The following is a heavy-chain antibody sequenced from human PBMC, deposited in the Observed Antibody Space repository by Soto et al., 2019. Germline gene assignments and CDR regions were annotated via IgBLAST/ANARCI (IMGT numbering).Heavy chain of an antibody. Sequence: QLQLQESGSGLVKPSQTLSLTCAVSGGSISSGGYSWSWIRQPPGKGLEWIGYIYHSGSTYYNPSLKNRVTISVDRSKNQFSLKLSSVTAADTAVYYCARAKVEGYSLDGFGRFDYWGQGTLVTVSS. D-gene: IGHD5-18*01. CDR1: GGSISSGGYS. CDR2: IYHSGST. J-gene: IGHJ4*02. V-gene: IGHV4-30-2*01. CDR3: ARAKVEGYSLDGFGRFDY.